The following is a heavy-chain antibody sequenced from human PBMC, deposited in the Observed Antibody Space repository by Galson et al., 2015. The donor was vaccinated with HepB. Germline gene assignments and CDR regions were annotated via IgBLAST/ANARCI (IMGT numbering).Heavy chain of an antibody. V-gene: IGHV5-51*03. CDR3: ARRFSRGSEIDY. D-gene: IGHD3-16*01. J-gene: IGHJ4*02. CDR1: GYTFTSYW. Sequence: QSGAEVKKPGESLKISCQGSGYTFTSYWIGWVRQRPGKGLEWMGIIYPRDSESWYSPSFQGQVTLSADKSLNIAYLQWNSLKASDTAIYYCARRFSRGSEIDYWGQGTLVTVSS. CDR2: IYPRDSES.